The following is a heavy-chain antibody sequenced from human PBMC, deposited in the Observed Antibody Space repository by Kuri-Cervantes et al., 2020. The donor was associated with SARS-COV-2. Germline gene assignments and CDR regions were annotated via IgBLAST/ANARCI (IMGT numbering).Heavy chain of an antibody. CDR2: ISWNSGSI. D-gene: IGHD3-22*01. V-gene: IGHV3-9*01. CDR3: ARGGAYYYDSSGPPGY. Sequence: SLKISCAASGFTFDDYAMHWVRQALGKGLEWVSGISWNSGSIGYADSVKGRFTISRDNAKDSLYLQMNSLRAEDTAVYYCARGGAYYYDSSGPPGYWGQGTLVTVSS. CDR1: GFTFDDYA. J-gene: IGHJ4*02.